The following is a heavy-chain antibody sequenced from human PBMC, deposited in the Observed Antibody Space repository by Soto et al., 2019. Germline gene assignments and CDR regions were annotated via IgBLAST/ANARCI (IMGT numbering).Heavy chain of an antibody. D-gene: IGHD3-16*02. CDR2: ISGSGGST. Sequence: GSLRLSCAASGFTFSSYAMSWVRQAPGKGLEWVSAISGSGGSTYYADSVKGRFTISRDNSKNTLYLQMNSLRAEDTAVYYCAKGVDYRYYYYYMDVWGKGTTVTVSS. CDR1: GFTFSSYA. CDR3: AKGVDYRYYYYYMDV. V-gene: IGHV3-23*01. J-gene: IGHJ6*03.